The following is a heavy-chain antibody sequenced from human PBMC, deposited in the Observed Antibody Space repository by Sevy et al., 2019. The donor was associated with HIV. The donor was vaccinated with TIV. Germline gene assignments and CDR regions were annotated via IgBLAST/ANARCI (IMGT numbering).Heavy chain of an antibody. CDR3: AKSSSGWSDRGDAFDI. Sequence: GGSLRLSCAASGFTFDDYAMHWVRQAPGKGLEWVSGISWNSGSIGYADSVKGRFTTSRDNAKNSLYLQMNSLGAEDTALYCCAKSSSGWSDRGDAFDIWGQGTMVTVSS. CDR1: GFTFDDYA. D-gene: IGHD6-19*01. V-gene: IGHV3-9*01. J-gene: IGHJ3*02. CDR2: ISWNSGSI.